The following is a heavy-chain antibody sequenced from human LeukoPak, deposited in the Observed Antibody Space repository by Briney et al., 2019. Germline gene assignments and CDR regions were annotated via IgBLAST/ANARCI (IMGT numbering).Heavy chain of an antibody. J-gene: IGHJ4*02. CDR1: GYTFTSYG. CDR2: ISAYNGNT. Sequence: GASVKVSCKASGYTFTSYGISWVRQAPGQGLEWMGWISAYNGNTNYAQKLQGRVTMTTDTSTSTAYMELRSLRSDDTAVYYCARVVLEMAAAGTGGYFDYWGQGTLVTVSS. CDR3: ARVVLEMAAAGTGGYFDY. V-gene: IGHV1-18*01. D-gene: IGHD6-13*01.